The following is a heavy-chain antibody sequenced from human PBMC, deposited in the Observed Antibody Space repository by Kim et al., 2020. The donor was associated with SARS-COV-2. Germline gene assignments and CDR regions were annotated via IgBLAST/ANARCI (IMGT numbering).Heavy chain of an antibody. CDR3: ARDLPVSAAVTDYMDV. V-gene: IGHV3-30*07. Sequence: GRLTISRDNSKNTLSMKMNSLSAEDTAVYYCARDLPVSAAVTDYMDVWGKGTTVTVSS. D-gene: IGHD2-2*01. J-gene: IGHJ6*03.